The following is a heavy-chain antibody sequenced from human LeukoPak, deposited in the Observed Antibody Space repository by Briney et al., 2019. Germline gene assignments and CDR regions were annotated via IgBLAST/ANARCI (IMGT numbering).Heavy chain of an antibody. D-gene: IGHD3-3*01. CDR2: ISSSSSYI. CDR3: ARDHFGYYDFWSGYPEVYFDY. CDR1: GFTFSSYS. Sequence: GGSLRLSCAASGFTFSSYSMNWVRQAPGKGLEWVSSISSSSSYIYYADSVKGRFTISRDNAKNSLYLQMNSLRAEDTAVYYCARDHFGYYDFWSGYPEVYFDYWGQGTLDTVSS. J-gene: IGHJ4*02. V-gene: IGHV3-21*01.